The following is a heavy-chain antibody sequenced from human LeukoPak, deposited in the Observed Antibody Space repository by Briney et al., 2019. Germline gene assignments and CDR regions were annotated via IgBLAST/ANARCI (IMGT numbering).Heavy chain of an antibody. Sequence: SETLSLTCTVSGGSISSYCWSWIRQPPGKGLEWIGYIFYSGSTNYNPSLKSRVTISVDTSKNQFSLKLSSVTAADTAVYYCVRGSGSYNYWGQGTLVTVSS. D-gene: IGHD1-26*01. CDR1: GGSISSYC. V-gene: IGHV4-59*12. CDR2: IFYSGST. CDR3: VRGSGSYNY. J-gene: IGHJ4*02.